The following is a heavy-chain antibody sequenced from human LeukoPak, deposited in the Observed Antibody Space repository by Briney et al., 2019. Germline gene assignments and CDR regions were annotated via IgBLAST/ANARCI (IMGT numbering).Heavy chain of an antibody. Sequence: GGSLRLSCAASGFTFSSYSMNWVRQAPGKGLEWVSSISSSSSYIYCADSVKGRFTISRDNAKNSLYLQMNSLRAEDTAVYYCARGGTMIVVDPGAFDIWGQGTMVTVSS. J-gene: IGHJ3*02. D-gene: IGHD3-22*01. CDR3: ARGGTMIVVDPGAFDI. CDR2: ISSSSSYI. CDR1: GFTFSSYS. V-gene: IGHV3-21*01.